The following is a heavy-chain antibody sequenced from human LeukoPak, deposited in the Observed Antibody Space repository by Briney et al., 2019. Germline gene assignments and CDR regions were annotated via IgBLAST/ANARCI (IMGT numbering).Heavy chain of an antibody. D-gene: IGHD5-12*01. CDR3: AREYSGFDY. Sequence: SETLSLTCTVSGDPISSHSDYQRTWIRQPPGKGLEWIGYSYHFGITNYNPSLKSRVTISVDTSKNQFSLKLTSVTAADTAVYYCAREYSGFDYWGQGTLLTVSP. V-gene: IGHV4-61*08. CDR1: GDPISSHSDY. CDR2: SYHFGIT. J-gene: IGHJ4*02.